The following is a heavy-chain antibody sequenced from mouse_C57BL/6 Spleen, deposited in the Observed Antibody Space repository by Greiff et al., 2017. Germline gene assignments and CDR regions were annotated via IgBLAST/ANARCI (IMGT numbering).Heavy chain of an antibody. CDR1: GFSLTSYG. Sequence: VQRVESGPGLVQPSQSLSITCTVSGFSLTSYGVHWVRQSPGKGLEWLGVIWRGGSTDYNAAFMSRLSITKDNSKSQVFFKMNRLQADDTAIYYCAKNGATGNYWYFDVWGTGTTVTVSS. CDR3: AKNGATGNYWYFDV. CDR2: IWRGGST. J-gene: IGHJ1*03. D-gene: IGHD4-1*01. V-gene: IGHV2-5*01.